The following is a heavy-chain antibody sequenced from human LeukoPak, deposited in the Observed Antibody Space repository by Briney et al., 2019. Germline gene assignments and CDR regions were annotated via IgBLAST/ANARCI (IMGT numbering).Heavy chain of an antibody. V-gene: IGHV4-4*07. CDR3: ARDRGYYYGSGSKIRVLYYFDY. Sequence: SETLSLTCTVSGGSISSDYWGWIRQPAGKGLEWIGRIYTSGSTNYNPSLKSRVTMSVDTSKNQFSLKLSSVTAADTAVYYCARDRGYYYGSGSKIRVLYYFDYWGQGTLVTVSS. J-gene: IGHJ4*02. CDR2: IYTSGST. CDR1: GGSISSDY. D-gene: IGHD3-10*01.